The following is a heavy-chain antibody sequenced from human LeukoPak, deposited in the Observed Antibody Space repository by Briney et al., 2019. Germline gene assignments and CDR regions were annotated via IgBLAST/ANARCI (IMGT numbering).Heavy chain of an antibody. CDR1: GFTFSNYS. CDR3: AKDATAVPGTGYMDV. V-gene: IGHV3-48*01. D-gene: IGHD2-2*01. CDR2: ISVSGTTI. J-gene: IGHJ6*03. Sequence: PGGSLRLSCAASGFTFSNYSMNWVRQAPGKGLEWLSHISVSGTTIHYADSVKGRFTISRDNAKNSVYLQMTSLRAEDTALYYCAKDATAVPGTGYMDVWGKGTTVTISS.